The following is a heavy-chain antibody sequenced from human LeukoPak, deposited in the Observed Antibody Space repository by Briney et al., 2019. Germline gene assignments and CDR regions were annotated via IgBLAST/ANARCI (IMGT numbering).Heavy chain of an antibody. CDR1: GFTFSNYW. V-gene: IGHV3-7*03. J-gene: IGHJ4*02. CDR2: IKQDGSEK. Sequence: GGSLRLSCAASGFTFSNYWMSWVRQAPGKGLEWVANIKQDGSEKYYVDSVKGRFTISRDNAKNSLYLQMNSLRAEGTAVYYCARDRRVVASLEYWGQGTLVTVSS. CDR3: ARDRRVVASLEY. D-gene: IGHD2-2*01.